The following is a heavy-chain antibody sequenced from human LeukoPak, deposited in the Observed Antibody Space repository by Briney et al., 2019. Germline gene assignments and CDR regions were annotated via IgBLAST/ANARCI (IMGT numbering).Heavy chain of an antibody. CDR3: ARMFRSSWYINWFDP. Sequence: SETLSLTCTVSGGSISLYYWNWIRQPPGKGLEWIGNIYYSGSTNYNPSLKSRVIISVDTSKNQFSLKLSSVTAADTAVYHCARMFRSSWYINWFDPWGQGTLVTVSS. V-gene: IGHV4-59*01. CDR1: GGSISLYY. D-gene: IGHD6-13*01. J-gene: IGHJ5*02. CDR2: IYYSGST.